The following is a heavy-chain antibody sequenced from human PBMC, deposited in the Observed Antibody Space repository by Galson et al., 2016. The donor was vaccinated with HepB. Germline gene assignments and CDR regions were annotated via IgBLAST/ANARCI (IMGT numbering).Heavy chain of an antibody. Sequence: LSLTCAVSGGSFSGYYWNWIRQSPWKGLEWIGEVGQTGSTHYNPSLKSRVTISLDTSKNQFSLKLTSVTAADTAIYYCARGRSSGWYRKRFDIWGQGTPVTVSS. V-gene: IGHV4-34*01. CDR1: GGSFSGYY. J-gene: IGHJ4*02. D-gene: IGHD6-19*01. CDR2: VGQTGST. CDR3: ARGRSSGWYRKRFDI.